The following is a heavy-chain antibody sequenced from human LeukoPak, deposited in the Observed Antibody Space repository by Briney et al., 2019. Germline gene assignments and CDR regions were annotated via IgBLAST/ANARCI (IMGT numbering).Heavy chain of an antibody. CDR1: GGSISSGGYS. CDR3: ARVVSESRSGSYFFDY. CDR2: IYHSGST. Sequence: SQTLSLTCAVSGGSISSGGYSWSWIRQPPGKGLEWIGYIYHSGSTYYNPSLKSRVTISVDRSKNQFSLKLSSVTAADTAVYYCARVVSESRSGSYFFDYWGQGTLVTVSS. J-gene: IGHJ4*02. D-gene: IGHD1-26*01. V-gene: IGHV4-30-2*01.